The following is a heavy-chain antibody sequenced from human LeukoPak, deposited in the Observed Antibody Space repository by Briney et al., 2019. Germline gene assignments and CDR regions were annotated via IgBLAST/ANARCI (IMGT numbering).Heavy chain of an antibody. V-gene: IGHV3-23*01. CDR2: ISGSGGST. J-gene: IGHJ6*02. CDR3: AKALRETTIFGVVPAYYYYGMDV. D-gene: IGHD3-3*01. CDR1: GFTFSSYA. Sequence: PGGSLRLSCAASGFTFSSYAMSWVRQAPGKGLEWVSAISGSGGSTYYADSVKGRFTLSRDNSKNTLYLQMNSLRAEDTAVYHCAKALRETTIFGVVPAYYYYGMDVWGQGTTVTVSS.